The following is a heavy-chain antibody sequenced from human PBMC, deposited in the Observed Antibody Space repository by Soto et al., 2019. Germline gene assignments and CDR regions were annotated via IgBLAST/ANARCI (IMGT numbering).Heavy chain of an antibody. D-gene: IGHD6-19*01. V-gene: IGHV4-59*01. Sequence: SETLSLTCTVSGGSISSYYWSWIRQPPGKGLEWIGYIYYSGSTNYNPSLKSRVTISVDTSKNQFSLKLSSVTAADTAVYYCAARIYSSGWYAYDYWGQGTLVTVST. CDR1: GGSISSYY. CDR2: IYYSGST. J-gene: IGHJ4*02. CDR3: AARIYSSGWYAYDY.